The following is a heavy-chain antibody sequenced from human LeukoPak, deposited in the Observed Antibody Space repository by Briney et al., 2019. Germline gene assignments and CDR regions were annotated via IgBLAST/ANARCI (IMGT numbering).Heavy chain of an antibody. CDR2: IRYDGSNK. CDR1: GFTFSSYG. CDR3: ANDLSGYYYGMDV. Sequence: GGSLRLSCAASGFTFSSYGMHWARQAPGKGLEWVAFIRYDGSNKYYADSVKGRFTISRDNSKNTLYLQMNSLRAEDTAVYYCANDLSGYYYGMDVWGQGTTVTVSS. J-gene: IGHJ6*02. D-gene: IGHD3-10*01. V-gene: IGHV3-30*02.